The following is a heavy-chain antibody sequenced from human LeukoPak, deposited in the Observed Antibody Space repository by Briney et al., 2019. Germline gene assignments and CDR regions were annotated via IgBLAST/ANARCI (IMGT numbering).Heavy chain of an antibody. Sequence: PSETLSLTCAVSGYSISSGYYWGWIRQPPGKGLEWIGSIYHSGSTYYNPSLKSRVTISVDTSKNQFSLKLSSVTAADTAVYYCARGISGWYEFDYWRQGTLVTVSS. V-gene: IGHV4-38-2*01. CDR3: ARGISGWYEFDY. J-gene: IGHJ4*02. D-gene: IGHD6-19*01. CDR2: IYHSGST. CDR1: GYSISSGYY.